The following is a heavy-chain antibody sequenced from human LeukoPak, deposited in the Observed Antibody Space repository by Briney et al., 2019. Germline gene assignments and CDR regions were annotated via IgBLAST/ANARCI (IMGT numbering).Heavy chain of an antibody. D-gene: IGHD3-22*01. J-gene: IGHJ4*02. CDR3: TREGYYYDSSGYYLTDY. CDR2: IRSKAYGGTT. V-gene: IGHV3-49*03. Sequence: GGSLRLSCTASGFTFGDYAMSWFRQAPGKGLEWVGFIRSKAYGGTTEYAASVKGRFTISRDDSKSIAYLQMNSLKTEDTAVYYCTREGYYYDSSGYYLTDYWGQGTLVTVSS. CDR1: GFTFGDYA.